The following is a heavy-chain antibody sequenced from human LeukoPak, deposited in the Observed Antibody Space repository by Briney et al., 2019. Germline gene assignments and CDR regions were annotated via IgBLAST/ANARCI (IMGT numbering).Heavy chain of an antibody. D-gene: IGHD6-13*01. CDR3: WQQLVIGYYGMDV. J-gene: IGHJ6*02. V-gene: IGHV3-30-3*01. CDR1: GFTFSSYA. CDR2: ISYDGSNK. Sequence: GGSLRLSCAASGFTFSSYAMHWVRQAPGKGLEWVAVISYDGSNKYYADSVKGRFTISRDNSENTLYLQMNSLRAEDTAVYYCWQQLVIGYYGMDVWGQGTTVTVSS.